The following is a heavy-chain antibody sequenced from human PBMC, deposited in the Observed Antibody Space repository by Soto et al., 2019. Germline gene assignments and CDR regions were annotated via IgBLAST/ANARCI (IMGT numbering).Heavy chain of an antibody. V-gene: IGHV4-34*01. D-gene: IGHD6-19*01. Sequence: LSLTCAVYGGSFSGYYWSWIRQPPGKGLEWIGEINHSGSTNYNPSLKSRVTISVDTSKNQFSLKLSSVTAADTVVYYCARAHIAVAGLDYWGQGTLVTVSS. J-gene: IGHJ4*02. CDR1: GGSFSGYY. CDR2: INHSGST. CDR3: ARAHIAVAGLDY.